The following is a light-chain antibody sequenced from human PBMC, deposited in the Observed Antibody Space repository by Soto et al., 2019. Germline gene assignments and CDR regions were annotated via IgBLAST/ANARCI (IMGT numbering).Light chain of an antibody. Sequence: EIVMTQSPATLSVSPGEAATLSCRASQTVSSDLAWYQQNPGQAPRLLIYGASTRATGIPARFSGSGSGTEFTLTISSLQSKDFTVYYCQQYNNWPQTFGQGTKVEIK. CDR3: QQYNNWPQT. CDR1: QTVSSD. CDR2: GAS. V-gene: IGKV3-15*01. J-gene: IGKJ1*01.